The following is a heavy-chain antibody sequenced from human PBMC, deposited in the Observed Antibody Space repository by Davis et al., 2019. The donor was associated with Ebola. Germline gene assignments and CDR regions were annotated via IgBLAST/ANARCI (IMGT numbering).Heavy chain of an antibody. D-gene: IGHD6-13*01. CDR1: GGSFSGYY. J-gene: IGHJ4*02. CDR3: ARARLAFRPAAGRDHYFDY. CDR2: INHSGST. Sequence: MPSETLSLTCAVYGGSFSGYYWSWIRQPPGKGLEWIGEINHSGSTYYNPSLKSRVTISVDTSKNQFSLKLSSVTAADTAVYYCARARLAFRPAAGRDHYFDYWGQGTLVTVSS. V-gene: IGHV4-34*01.